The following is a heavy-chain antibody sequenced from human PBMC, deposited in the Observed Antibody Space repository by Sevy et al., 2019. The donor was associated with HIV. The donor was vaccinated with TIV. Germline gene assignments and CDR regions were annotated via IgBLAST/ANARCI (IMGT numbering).Heavy chain of an antibody. CDR2: VYYTGGT. J-gene: IGHJ3*02. V-gene: IGHV4-59*08. CDR3: ARRNDFDI. Sequence: SETLSLTCTVSGGSINSDHWNWIRQPPGKGLEWIGYVYYTGGTNYNPSLKNRFTISVDRTKNQFSLKLTSVTAADTAAYYCARRNDFDIWGQGTMVTASS. CDR1: GGSINSDH.